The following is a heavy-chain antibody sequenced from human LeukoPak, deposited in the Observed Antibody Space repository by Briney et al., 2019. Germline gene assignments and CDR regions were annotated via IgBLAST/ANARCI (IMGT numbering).Heavy chain of an antibody. CDR3: AKFWWRGRGSGFDP. J-gene: IGHJ5*02. D-gene: IGHD2-21*01. V-gene: IGHV4-59*01. CDR2: FSSSGST. CDR1: GGSISNYY. Sequence: SETLSLTRTVSGGSISNYYWSWIRQPPGKGLEWIGYFSSSGSTNYNPSLESRVTISVDTSKNQFSLKVTSVTAADTAIYYCAKFWWRGRGSGFDPWGQGTLVTVSS.